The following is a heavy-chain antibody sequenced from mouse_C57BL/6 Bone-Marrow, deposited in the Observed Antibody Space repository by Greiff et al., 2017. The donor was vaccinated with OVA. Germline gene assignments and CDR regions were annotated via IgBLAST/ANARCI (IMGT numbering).Heavy chain of an antibody. J-gene: IGHJ1*03. Sequence: EVKLVESGGGLVKPGGSLKLSCAASGFTFSDYGMHWVRQAPEKGLEWVAYISSGSSTIYYADTLKGRFTISRDNAKNTQFLQMTSLRSEDTAMYYCARINYWDFDVWGTGTTVTVSS. CDR2: ISSGSSTI. V-gene: IGHV5-17*01. CDR1: GFTFSDYG. CDR3: ARINYWDFDV.